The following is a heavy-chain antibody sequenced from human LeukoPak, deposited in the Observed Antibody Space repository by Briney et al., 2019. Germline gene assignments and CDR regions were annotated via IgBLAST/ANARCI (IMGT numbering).Heavy chain of an antibody. CDR1: RYTFTGYY. CDR2: INPNSGVT. CDR3: ARGTGEGYTYGRYYDY. Sequence: ASVKVSCKASRYTFTGYYMHWVRQAPGQGLEWMGWINPNSGVTDYAQNFQGRVTMTRDTSISTAYVELSRLISDDTAVYYCARGTGEGYTYGRYYDYWGQGTLVTVSS. D-gene: IGHD5-18*01. V-gene: IGHV1-2*02. J-gene: IGHJ4*02.